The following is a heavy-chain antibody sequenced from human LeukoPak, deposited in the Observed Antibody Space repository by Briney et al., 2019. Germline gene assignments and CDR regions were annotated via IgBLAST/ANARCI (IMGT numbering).Heavy chain of an antibody. CDR3: ARNSVPSFYSDTSGYFYY. CDR1: GGSFSGYY. J-gene: IGHJ4*02. CDR2: INHSGST. Sequence: SETLSLTCGVSGGSFSGYYFSWVRQSPEKGLEWIGEINHSGSTNYNPSLKSRVTISVDTAKKQISLKLNPVTAADTAVYYCARNSVPSFYSDTSGYFYYWGQGTLVTVSS. V-gene: IGHV4-34*01. D-gene: IGHD3-22*01.